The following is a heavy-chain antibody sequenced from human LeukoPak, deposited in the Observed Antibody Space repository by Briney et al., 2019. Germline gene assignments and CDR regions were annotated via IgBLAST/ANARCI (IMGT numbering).Heavy chain of an antibody. CDR2: ISSSGTTI. Sequence: PGGSLRLSCAVSGFTFSDYYMSWIRQAPGKGLEWVSYISSSGTTIYYADAVKGRFTISRDNAKNSLYLQMNSLRADDTAVYYCARPEVIAGTYYYYYYMDFWGKGTTVTVSS. CDR3: ARPEVIAGTYYYYYYMDF. J-gene: IGHJ6*03. CDR1: GFTFSDYY. D-gene: IGHD2-15*01. V-gene: IGHV3-11*01.